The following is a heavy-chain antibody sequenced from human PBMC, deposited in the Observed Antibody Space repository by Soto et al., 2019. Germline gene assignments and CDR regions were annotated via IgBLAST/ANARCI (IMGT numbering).Heavy chain of an antibody. CDR3: AKNITKRLLGEPDT. D-gene: IGHD2-15*01. CDR2: ITGNSANK. Sequence: EVQLVESGGGLVRPGRSLRLSCSASGFTFDDYAMHRVRQAPGQGLEWVSGITGNSANKAYADSVKGRFTSSRDNVKKSRQLQMTSLRGEDAALYYCAKNITKRLLGEPDTWGQGPRVTVSS. V-gene: IGHV3-9*01. J-gene: IGHJ5*02. CDR1: GFTFDDYA.